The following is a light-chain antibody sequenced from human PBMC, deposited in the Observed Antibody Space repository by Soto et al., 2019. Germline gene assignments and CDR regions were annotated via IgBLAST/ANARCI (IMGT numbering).Light chain of an antibody. Sequence: DIQMSQSPSTLSASVGDRVTITCRASQSLSSWLAWYQQKPGKAPKLLIYKASTLESGVPSRFSGSGFGTEFTLTISSLQPDDFATYYCQHYTASPPFGPGTKVDV. CDR1: QSLSSW. CDR3: QHYTASPP. CDR2: KAS. V-gene: IGKV1-5*03. J-gene: IGKJ3*01.